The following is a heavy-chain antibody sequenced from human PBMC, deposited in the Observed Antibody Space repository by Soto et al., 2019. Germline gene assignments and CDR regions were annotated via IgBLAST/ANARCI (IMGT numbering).Heavy chain of an antibody. CDR2: IWYDGSQK. J-gene: IGHJ4*02. D-gene: IGHD2-21*02. V-gene: IGHV3-33*06. Sequence: GGSLRLSCAASGFTFSTYGMHWFRQAPGKGLEWMTVIWYDGSQKYYGDSVNGRFTISRDNSKNTVYLQMNSLRVEDTAVYYCVKDHCGGDCYSEPYFDFWGRGSQVTVSS. CDR1: GFTFSTYG. CDR3: VKDHCGGDCYSEPYFDF.